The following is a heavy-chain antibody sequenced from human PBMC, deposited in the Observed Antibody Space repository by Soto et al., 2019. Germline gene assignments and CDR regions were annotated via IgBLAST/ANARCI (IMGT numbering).Heavy chain of an antibody. Sequence: QVQLVQSGAEVKKPGASVKVSCKASGYTFTSYGISWVRQAPGQGLEWMGWISAYNGNTNYAQKLQGRVTMTTDTSTSTAYMELRSLRSDDTAVDYCARDGVEARDYVEIVATGWFDPWGQGTLVTVSS. CDR3: ARDGVEARDYVEIVATGWFDP. CDR2: ISAYNGNT. D-gene: IGHD5-12*01. J-gene: IGHJ5*02. CDR1: GYTFTSYG. V-gene: IGHV1-18*01.